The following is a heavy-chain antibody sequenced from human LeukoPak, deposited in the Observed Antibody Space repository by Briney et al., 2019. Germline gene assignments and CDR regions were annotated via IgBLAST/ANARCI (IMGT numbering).Heavy chain of an antibody. CDR3: ARDRDYAFDY. J-gene: IGHJ4*02. V-gene: IGHV3-21*01. CDR1: GFTFSSYS. CDR2: ISTSGSYI. D-gene: IGHD3-16*01. Sequence: GGSLRLSCAASGFTFSSYSMNWVRQAPGEGLEWVSYISTSGSYIYYADSVKGRFTISRDKAKNSLYLQMSSLRVEDTAVYYCARDRDYAFDYWGQGTLVTVSS.